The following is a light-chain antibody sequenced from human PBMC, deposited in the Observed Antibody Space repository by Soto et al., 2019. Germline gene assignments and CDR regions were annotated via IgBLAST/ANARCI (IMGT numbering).Light chain of an antibody. Sequence: EIVLTQSPATLSLSPGERATLSCRASQSVSSYLAWYQQKPGQAPRLLIYDASNRATGIPARFSGSGYGTDVSLTISSLEPEDFAVYYWQQRSNWPPTFGGGTKVEIK. CDR1: QSVSSY. J-gene: IGKJ4*01. V-gene: IGKV3-11*01. CDR3: QQRSNWPPT. CDR2: DAS.